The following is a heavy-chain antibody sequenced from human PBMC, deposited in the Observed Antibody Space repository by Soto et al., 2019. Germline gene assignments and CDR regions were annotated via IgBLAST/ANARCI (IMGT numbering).Heavy chain of an antibody. Sequence: GGSLRLSCVASGFTFSSYSVNWVRQAPGMGLEWVSSISSANAYIYYADSVKGRFTISRDNAKNSLYLEMSSLRAEDTAVYYCARESEDLTSNFDYWGQGTLVTVS. CDR3: ARESEDLTSNFDY. CDR1: GFTFSSYS. V-gene: IGHV3-21*01. J-gene: IGHJ4*02. CDR2: ISSANAYI.